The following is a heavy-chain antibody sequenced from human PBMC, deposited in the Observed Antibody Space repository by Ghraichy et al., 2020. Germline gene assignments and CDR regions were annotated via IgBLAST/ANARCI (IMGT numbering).Heavy chain of an antibody. Sequence: SETLSLTCTVSGGSISSYYWSWIRQPAGKGLEWIGRIYTSGSTNYNPSLKSRVTMSVDTSKNQFSLKLSSVTAAVTAVYYCARILRPLEWLLYGYMDVWGKGTTVTVSS. V-gene: IGHV4-4*07. D-gene: IGHD3-3*01. CDR2: IYTSGST. J-gene: IGHJ6*03. CDR1: GGSISSYY. CDR3: ARILRPLEWLLYGYMDV.